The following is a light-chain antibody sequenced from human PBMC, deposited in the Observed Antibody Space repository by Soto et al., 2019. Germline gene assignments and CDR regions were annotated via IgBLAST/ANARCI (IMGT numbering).Light chain of an antibody. V-gene: IGKV1-5*01. CDR1: QSMSSW. CDR2: DAT. CDR3: QQYNSYSWT. Sequence: DIQMTQCPSTLCESVGDRVTITSRLRQSMSSWLAWYQQKPGKAPKLLIYDATSLESGVPTRFSGSGSGTEFTLTISSLQPDDFATYYCQQYNSYSWTFGQGTKVDIK. J-gene: IGKJ1*01.